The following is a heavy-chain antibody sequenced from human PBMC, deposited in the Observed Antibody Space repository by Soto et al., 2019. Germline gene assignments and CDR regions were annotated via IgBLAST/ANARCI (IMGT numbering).Heavy chain of an antibody. CDR3: AKDWARNFDY. CDR2: ISYDGSNK. CDR1: GFTFSSYG. Sequence: QVQLVESGGGVVQPGRSLRLSCAASGFTFSSYGMDWVRQAPGKGLEWVAVISYDGSNKYYADSVKGRFTISRDNSKNTLYVQMNSLRAEDTAVYYCAKDWARNFDYWGQGPLVTVSS. V-gene: IGHV3-30*18. D-gene: IGHD3-16*01. J-gene: IGHJ4*02.